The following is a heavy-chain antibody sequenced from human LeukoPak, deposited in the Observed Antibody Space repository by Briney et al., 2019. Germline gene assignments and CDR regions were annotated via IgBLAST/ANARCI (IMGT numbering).Heavy chain of an antibody. CDR3: ASSEMYDYVWGSYLRGYYFDY. CDR2: INQDGSEK. J-gene: IGHJ4*02. Sequence: PGGSLRLSCAASGFTFSSYWMSWVRQAPGKGLEWVANINQDGSEKYYVDSVKGRFTISRDNAKNSLYLQMNSLRAEDTAVYYCASSEMYDYVWGSYLRGYYFDYWGQGTLVTVSS. V-gene: IGHV3-7*01. CDR1: GFTFSSYW. D-gene: IGHD3-16*02.